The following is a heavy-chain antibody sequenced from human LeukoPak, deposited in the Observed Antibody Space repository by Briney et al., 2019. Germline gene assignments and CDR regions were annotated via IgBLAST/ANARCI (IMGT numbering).Heavy chain of an antibody. CDR2: IYHSGST. CDR1: GGSISSSNW. CDR3: ARVPSQSYPQVFYDMDV. Sequence: PSETLSLTCAVSGGSISSSNWWSWVRQPPGKGLEWIGEIYHSGSTNYNPSLKSRVTISVDKSKNQFSLKLSSVTAADTAVYYCARVPSQSYPQVFYDMDVWGQGTTVTVSS. V-gene: IGHV4-4*02. J-gene: IGHJ6*02. D-gene: IGHD1-26*01.